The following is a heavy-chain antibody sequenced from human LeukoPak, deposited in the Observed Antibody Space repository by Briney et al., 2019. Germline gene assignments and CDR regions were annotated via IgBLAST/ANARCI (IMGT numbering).Heavy chain of an antibody. CDR2: IYSGGST. V-gene: IGHV3-53*01. CDR1: GLTVSTYY. J-gene: IGHJ4*02. CDR3: ARGLGYCTSTTCLLPFDY. D-gene: IGHD2-2*01. Sequence: PGGSLRLSCAAYGLTVSTYYMTWVRQAPGKGLECVSVIYSGGSTYYADSVKGRFTVSRDNSKNTLYLQMNSLRAEDTAMYYCARGLGYCTSTTCLLPFDYWGQGTLVTVSS.